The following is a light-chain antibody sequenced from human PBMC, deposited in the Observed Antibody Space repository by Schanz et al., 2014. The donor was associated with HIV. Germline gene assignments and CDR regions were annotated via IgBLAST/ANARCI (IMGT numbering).Light chain of an antibody. V-gene: IGLV1-40*01. CDR2: DDN. CDR3: ATWDDSLNVWV. CDR1: SSNIGAGYD. J-gene: IGLJ3*02. Sequence: QSVLTQPPSLSGAPGQRVSLSCNGSSSNIGAGYDVHWYVQFPGTAPKLLIYDDNNRPSGVPDRFSGSKSGTSASLAISGLQSEDEADYYCATWDDSLNVWVFGGGTKLTV.